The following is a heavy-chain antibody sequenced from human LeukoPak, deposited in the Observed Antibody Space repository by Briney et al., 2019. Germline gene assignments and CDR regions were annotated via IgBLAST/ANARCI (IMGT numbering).Heavy chain of an antibody. CDR2: IYSGGST. D-gene: IGHD6-19*01. CDR1: GLTVSSNY. V-gene: IGHV3-53*01. CDR3: ARDGYSSGWYAFDI. J-gene: IGHJ3*02. Sequence: GGSLRLSCAASGLTVSSNYMSWVRQAPGKGLEWVSVIYSGGSTHYADSVKGRFTISRDNSKNTVYIQMNSLTAEDTAVYYCARDGYSSGWYAFDIWGQGTMVTVSS.